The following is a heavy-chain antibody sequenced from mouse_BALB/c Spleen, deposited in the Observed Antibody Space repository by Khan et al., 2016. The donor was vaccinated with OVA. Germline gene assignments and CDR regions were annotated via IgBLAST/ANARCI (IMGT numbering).Heavy chain of an antibody. D-gene: IGHD1-1*01. V-gene: IGHV2-3*01. CDR2: IWGDGNT. Sequence: VELVESGPGLVAPSQSLSITCTVSGISLTSYGVTWVRQPPGKGLEWLGVIWGDGNTNYHSTLRSRLSISKDKSRSQVLLTLNSLQTDDTATYYCAKFFYGGISDWYFDVWGAGTTVTVSS. CDR3: AKFFYGGISDWYFDV. CDR1: GISLTSYG. J-gene: IGHJ1*01.